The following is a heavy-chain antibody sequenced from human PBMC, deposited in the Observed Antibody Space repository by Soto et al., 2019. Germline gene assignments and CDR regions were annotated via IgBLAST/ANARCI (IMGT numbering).Heavy chain of an antibody. CDR2: IYYSGST. CDR3: ARDYDSSGDY. CDR1: GGSISTSSYY. V-gene: IGHV4-39*01. D-gene: IGHD3-22*01. J-gene: IGHJ4*02. Sequence: QLQLQESGPGLVKPSETLSLTCTVSGGSISTSSYYWGWIRQPPGKGLEWIGSIYYSGSTYYNPSLXXRVPISADTSKNQFSLKLSSVTAADTAVYYCARDYDSSGDYWGQGTLVTVSS.